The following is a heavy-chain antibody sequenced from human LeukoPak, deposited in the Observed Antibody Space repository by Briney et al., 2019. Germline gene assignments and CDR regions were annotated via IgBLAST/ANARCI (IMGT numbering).Heavy chain of an antibody. CDR3: AKPARTDAFDI. V-gene: IGHV3-9*01. J-gene: IGHJ3*02. CDR2: ISWNSGTI. Sequence: HAGGSLRLSCAASGFTFDNYAMHWVRHAPGKGLEWVSGISWNSGTIGYADSVKGRFTISRDNAKNSLYLQMNSLRAEDTAVYYCAKPARTDAFDIWGQGTMITVSS. D-gene: IGHD1-14*01. CDR1: GFTFDNYA.